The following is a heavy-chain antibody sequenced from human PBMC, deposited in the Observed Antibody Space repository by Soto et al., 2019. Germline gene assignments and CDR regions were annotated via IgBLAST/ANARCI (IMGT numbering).Heavy chain of an antibody. Sequence: QVQLVQSGAEVKKPGSSMKVSCKASGDSFSNHAISWVRQAPGQGLEWMGGIIPMLGTTNNAQTFQGRVTFTADKSPSTAYTELTSLRSDDTAVYYCASGGRYFDWSFSPWGQGTLVTVPS. V-gene: IGHV1-69*06. D-gene: IGHD3-9*01. J-gene: IGHJ4*02. CDR3: ASGGRYFDWSFSP. CDR2: IIPMLGTT. CDR1: GDSFSNHA.